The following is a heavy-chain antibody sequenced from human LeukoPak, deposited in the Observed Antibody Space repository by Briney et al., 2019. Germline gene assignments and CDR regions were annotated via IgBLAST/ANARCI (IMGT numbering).Heavy chain of an antibody. V-gene: IGHV1-8*01. CDR3: ARERTIIRDSKKYFQH. J-gene: IGHJ1*01. CDR1: GYTFTSYD. Sequence: ASVKVSCKASGYTFTSYDINWVRQATGQGLEWMGWMNPNSGNTGYAQKFQGRVTMTRNTSISTAYMELSSLRSEDTAVYYCARERTIIRDSKKYFQHWGQGTLVTVSS. D-gene: IGHD5-12*01. CDR2: MNPNSGNT.